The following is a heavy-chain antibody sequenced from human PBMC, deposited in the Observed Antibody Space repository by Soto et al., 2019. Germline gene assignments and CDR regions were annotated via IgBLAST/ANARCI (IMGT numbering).Heavy chain of an antibody. J-gene: IGHJ5*02. V-gene: IGHV1-24*01. CDR2: FDPEDGET. Sequence: ASVKVSGKVSGYTLTELSMHWVRHAPGKGLEWMGGFDPEDGETIYAQKFQGRVTMTEDTSTDTAYMELSSLRSEDTAVYYCATIVGALYNWFDPWGQGTLVTVSS. D-gene: IGHD1-26*01. CDR3: ATIVGALYNWFDP. CDR1: GYTLTELS.